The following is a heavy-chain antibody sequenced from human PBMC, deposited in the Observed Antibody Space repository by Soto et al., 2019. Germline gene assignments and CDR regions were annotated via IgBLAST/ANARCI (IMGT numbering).Heavy chain of an antibody. V-gene: IGHV1-18*01. Sequence: QVQLVQSGAAVKKPGASVKVSCKASGYTFTSYGISWVRQAPGQGLEWMGWISAYNGNTNYAQKLQGRVTMTTDTSTSTAYMELRSLRSDDTAVYYCARINYDFWSGYYPDPWGQGTLVTVSS. D-gene: IGHD3-3*01. CDR2: ISAYNGNT. CDR3: ARINYDFWSGYYPDP. CDR1: GYTFTSYG. J-gene: IGHJ5*02.